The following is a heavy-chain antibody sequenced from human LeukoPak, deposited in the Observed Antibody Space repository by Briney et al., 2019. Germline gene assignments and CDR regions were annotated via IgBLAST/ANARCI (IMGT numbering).Heavy chain of an antibody. V-gene: IGHV1-69*13. D-gene: IGHD2-2*01. CDR2: IIPIFGAA. CDR3: ARLKDYCSSTSCPLYYYYMDV. Sequence: ASVKVSCKASGGTFSSYAISWVRQAPGQGLEWMGGIIPIFGAANYAQKFQGRVTITADESTSTAYMELSSLRSEDTAVYYCARLKDYCSSTSCPLYYYYMDVWGKGTTVTVSS. J-gene: IGHJ6*03. CDR1: GGTFSSYA.